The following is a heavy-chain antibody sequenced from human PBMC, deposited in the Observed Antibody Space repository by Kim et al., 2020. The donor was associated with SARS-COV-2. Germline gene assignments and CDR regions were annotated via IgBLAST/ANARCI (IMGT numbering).Heavy chain of an antibody. CDR2: IRSKANSYAT. Sequence: GGSLRLSCAASGFTFSDSAMYWVRQASGKGLEWVGRIRSKANSYATAYDVSVKGRFIISRDDSKNTAYLQMNSLKTEDTAIYYCTRVPPYSNSWWGAFD. CDR3: TRVPPYSNSWWGAFD. CDR1: GFTFSDSA. D-gene: IGHD6-13*01. J-gene: IGHJ3*02. V-gene: IGHV3-73*01.